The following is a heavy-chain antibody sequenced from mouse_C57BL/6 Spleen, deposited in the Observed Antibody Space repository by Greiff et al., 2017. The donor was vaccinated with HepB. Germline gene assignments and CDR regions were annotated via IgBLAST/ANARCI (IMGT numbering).Heavy chain of an antibody. CDR1: GFTFSSYA. Sequence: EVMLVESGEGLVKPGGSLKLSCAASGFTFSSYAMSWVRQTPEKRLEWVAYISSGGDYIYYADTVKGRFTISRDNARNTLYLQMSSLKSEDTAMYYCTRAITTVVAPRWYFDVWGTGTTVTVSS. CDR3: TRAITTVVAPRWYFDV. D-gene: IGHD1-1*01. J-gene: IGHJ1*03. CDR2: ISSGGDYI. V-gene: IGHV5-9-1*02.